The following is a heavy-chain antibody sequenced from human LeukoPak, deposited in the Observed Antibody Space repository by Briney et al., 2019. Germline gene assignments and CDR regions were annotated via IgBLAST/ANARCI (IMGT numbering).Heavy chain of an antibody. V-gene: IGHV3-30*18. CDR1: GFTFSDYD. J-gene: IGHJ4*02. CDR3: AKDKRSVGVTRHLDY. Sequence: GGSLRLSCAASGFTFSDYDMHWVRQAPGKGLEWVAIISDDGSIKDYADSLKGRFAISRDNSKNTLFLQMNSLRAEDTAVYYCAKDKRSVGVTRHLDYWGQGTLVTVSS. D-gene: IGHD1-26*01. CDR2: ISDDGSIK.